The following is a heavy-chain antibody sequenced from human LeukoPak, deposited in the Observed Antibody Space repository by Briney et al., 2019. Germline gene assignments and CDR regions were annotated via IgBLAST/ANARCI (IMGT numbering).Heavy chain of an antibody. J-gene: IGHJ4*02. CDR3: AKGARSSSGYTTD. CDR1: GFTFSSYS. D-gene: IGHD3-22*01. Sequence: GGSLRLSCAASGFTFSSYSMNWVRQAPGKGLEWVSGISWNSGSIGYADSVKGRFSISRDNAKNSLYLQMNSLRAEDMALYYCAKGARSSSGYTTDWGQGILVTVSS. CDR2: ISWNSGSI. V-gene: IGHV3-9*03.